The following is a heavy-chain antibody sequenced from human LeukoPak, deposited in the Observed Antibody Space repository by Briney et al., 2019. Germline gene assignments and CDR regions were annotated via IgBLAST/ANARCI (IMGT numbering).Heavy chain of an antibody. Sequence: ASVKVSCKASGYTFTGYYMHWVRQAPGQGLEWMGWINPNSGGTNYAQKFQGRVTMTRGTSISTAYMELSRLRSDDTAVYYCARVATMIVVVTGHWFDPWGQGTLVTVSS. J-gene: IGHJ5*02. CDR2: INPNSGGT. V-gene: IGHV1-2*02. D-gene: IGHD3-22*01. CDR3: ARVATMIVVVTGHWFDP. CDR1: GYTFTGYY.